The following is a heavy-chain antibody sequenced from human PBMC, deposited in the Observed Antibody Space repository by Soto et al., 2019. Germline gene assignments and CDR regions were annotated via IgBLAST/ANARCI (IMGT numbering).Heavy chain of an antibody. CDR1: GGSFSGYY. CDR2: INHSGST. CDR3: ARGRGVEWGHYSRRRYFDY. J-gene: IGHJ4*02. D-gene: IGHD3-3*01. Sequence: QVQLQQWGAGLLKPSETLSLTCAVYGGSFSGYYWSWIRQPPGKGLEWIGEINHSGSTNYNPSLKRRVTISVDTSKNQFSLKLSSVTAANTAVYYCARGRGVEWGHYSRRRYFDYWGQGTLVTVSS. V-gene: IGHV4-34*01.